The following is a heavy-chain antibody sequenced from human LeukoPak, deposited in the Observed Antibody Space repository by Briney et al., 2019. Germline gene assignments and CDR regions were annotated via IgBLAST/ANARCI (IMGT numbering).Heavy chain of an antibody. J-gene: IGHJ4*02. Sequence: GGSLRLSCAASGFTFSSYSMNWVRQAPGKGLEWVSSISSSSSYIYYADSVKGRFTISRDNAKNSLYLQMNSLRAEDTAVYYCARPLEGITMIVPFDYWGQGTLVTVSS. V-gene: IGHV3-21*01. CDR2: ISSSSSYI. CDR1: GFTFSSYS. CDR3: ARPLEGITMIVPFDY. D-gene: IGHD3-22*01.